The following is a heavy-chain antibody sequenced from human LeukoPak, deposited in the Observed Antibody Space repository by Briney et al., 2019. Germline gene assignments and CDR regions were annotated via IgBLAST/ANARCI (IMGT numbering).Heavy chain of an antibody. Sequence: TAGGSLRLSCAASGFTFSSYSMNWVRQAPGKGLEWVSSISSSSSYVYYADSVKGRFTISRDNAKNSLYLQMNSLRAEDTAVYYCARVRGSGSYSHHDAFDIWGQGTMVTVSS. CDR3: ARVRGSGSYSHHDAFDI. J-gene: IGHJ3*02. D-gene: IGHD1-26*01. CDR1: GFTFSSYS. V-gene: IGHV3-21*01. CDR2: ISSSSSYV.